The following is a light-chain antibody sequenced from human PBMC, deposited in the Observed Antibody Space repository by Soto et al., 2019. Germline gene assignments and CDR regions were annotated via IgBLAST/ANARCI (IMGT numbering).Light chain of an antibody. V-gene: IGKV3-15*01. J-gene: IGKJ1*01. CDR3: QQYNNWPPWT. CDR2: GAS. CDR1: QSVSSN. Sequence: EIVMTQSPATLSVSPGERATLSCRASQSVSSNLAWYQQKPGQAPRLLIYGASTRATGIPARFSGSGSGTEFTLTISSLQSEDFAGYYCQQYNNWPPWTVGQGTKVEIQ.